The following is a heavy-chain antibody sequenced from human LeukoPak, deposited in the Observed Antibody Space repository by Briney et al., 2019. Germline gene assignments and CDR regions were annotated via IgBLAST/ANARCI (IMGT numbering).Heavy chain of an antibody. V-gene: IGHV1-8*01. D-gene: IGHD3-22*01. CDR1: GYTFTSYD. J-gene: IGHJ3*02. CDR2: MNPNSGNT. CDR3: ARVPLLYYYDSSGYYYLNDAFDI. Sequence: ASVKVSFKASGYTFTSYDINWVRQATGQGLEWMGWMNPNSGNTGYAQKFQGRVTMTRNTSISTAYMELSSLRSEDTAVYYCARVPLLYYYDSSGYYYLNDAFDIWGQGTMVTVSS.